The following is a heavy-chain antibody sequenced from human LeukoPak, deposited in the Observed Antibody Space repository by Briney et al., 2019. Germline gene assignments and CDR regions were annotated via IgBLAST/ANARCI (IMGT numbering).Heavy chain of an antibody. CDR1: GFTFSSYE. D-gene: IGHD2-8*01. V-gene: IGHV3-48*03. CDR2: ISSSGSTI. Sequence: GGSLRLSCAASGFTFSSYEMNWVRQAPGKGLEWVSYISSSGSTIYYADSVKGRFTISRDNAKNSLYLQMNSLRPDDTALYYCSTDPRLLIYWGHGTLVTVSS. CDR3: STDPRLLIY. J-gene: IGHJ4*01.